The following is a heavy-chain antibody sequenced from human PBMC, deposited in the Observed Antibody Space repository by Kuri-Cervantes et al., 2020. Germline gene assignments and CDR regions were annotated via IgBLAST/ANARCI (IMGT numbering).Heavy chain of an antibody. CDR3: AKDLGYSSSWSDSYGMDV. CDR1: GFTFSSYS. Sequence: GGSLRLSCAASGFTFSSYSMNWVRQAPGKGLEWVSSISSSSSYIYYADSVKGRFTISRDNSKNTLYLQMNSLRAEDTAVYYCAKDLGYSSSWSDSYGMDVWGQGTTVTVSS. CDR2: ISSSSSYI. V-gene: IGHV3-21*01. J-gene: IGHJ6*02. D-gene: IGHD6-13*01.